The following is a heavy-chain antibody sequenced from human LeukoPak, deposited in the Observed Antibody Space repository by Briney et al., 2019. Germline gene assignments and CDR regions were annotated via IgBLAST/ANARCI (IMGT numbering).Heavy chain of an antibody. CDR2: ISDDSNYI. D-gene: IGHD1-26*01. CDR3: ASRRGSNRPFDY. J-gene: IGHJ4*02. V-gene: IGHV3-21*01. CDR1: EFNFRGYT. Sequence: GGSLRLSCVASEFNFRGYTFNWVRQAPGKGLEWVSSISDDSNYIFYADSVKGRFTISRDNAKNSLYLQMNSLTAEDSAVYYCASRRGSNRPFDYWGQGTLVTVSS.